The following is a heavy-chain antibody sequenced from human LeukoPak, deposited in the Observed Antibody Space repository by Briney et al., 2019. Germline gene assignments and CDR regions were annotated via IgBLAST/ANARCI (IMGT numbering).Heavy chain of an antibody. D-gene: IGHD3-3*01. J-gene: IGHJ4*02. CDR2: ISGSGGST. CDR1: GFTFTSYW. V-gene: IGHV3-23*01. CDR3: ASRYYDFWSGYWSFDY. Sequence: GGSLRLSCAASGFTFTSYWMSWVRQAPGKGLEWVSAISGSGGSTYYADSVKGRFTISRDNSKNTLYLQMNSLRAEDTAVYYCASRYYDFWSGYWSFDYWGQGTLVTVSS.